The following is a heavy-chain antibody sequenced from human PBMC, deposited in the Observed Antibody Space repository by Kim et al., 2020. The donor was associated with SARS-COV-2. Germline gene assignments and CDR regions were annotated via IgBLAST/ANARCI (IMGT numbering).Heavy chain of an antibody. CDR1: GFTFADYA. CDR3: SRYYFDSSGSPVPFDP. Sequence: GGSLRLSCTVSGFTFADYAMTWVRQAPGKGLEWVAFIRSKASGATTQYAASLKARFTISRDDSKSIVYLQMNSLKTEDTAVYYCSRYYFDSSGSPVPFDPWGQGTLVTVSS. D-gene: IGHD3-22*01. CDR2: IRSKASGATT. V-gene: IGHV3-49*04. J-gene: IGHJ5*02.